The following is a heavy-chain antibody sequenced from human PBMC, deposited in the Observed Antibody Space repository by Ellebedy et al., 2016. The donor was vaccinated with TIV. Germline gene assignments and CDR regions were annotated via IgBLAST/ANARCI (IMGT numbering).Heavy chain of an antibody. CDR2: ITWNSGSI. CDR1: GFTFDDYA. Sequence: SLKISCAASGFTFDDYAMHWVRQAPGKGLEWVSGITWNSGSIGYADSVKGRFTISRDNARNSLYLQMNSLRAEDTAFYYCAKDFNSFGSGMVGIDVWGQGTTVTVSS. J-gene: IGHJ6*02. D-gene: IGHD3-10*01. CDR3: AKDFNSFGSGMVGIDV. V-gene: IGHV3-9*01.